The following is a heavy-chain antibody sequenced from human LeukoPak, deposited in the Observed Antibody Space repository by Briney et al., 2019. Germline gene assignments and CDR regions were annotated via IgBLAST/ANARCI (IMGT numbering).Heavy chain of an antibody. CDR2: FDPEDGET. V-gene: IGHV1-24*01. Sequence: ASVKVSCKVSGYTLTELSMHWVRQAPGKGLEWMGGFDPEDGETIYAQKFQGRVTMTEDTSTDTAYMELSSLRSEDTAVYYCARDLHCSSTSCLPDYWGQGTLVTVSS. CDR3: ARDLHCSSTSCLPDY. CDR1: GYTLTELS. J-gene: IGHJ4*02. D-gene: IGHD2-2*01.